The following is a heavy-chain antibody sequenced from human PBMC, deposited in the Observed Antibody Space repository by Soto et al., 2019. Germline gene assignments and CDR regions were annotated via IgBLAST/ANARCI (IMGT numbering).Heavy chain of an antibody. CDR1: GFTFISYG. D-gene: IGHD6-13*01. J-gene: IGHJ4*02. V-gene: IGHV3-33*01. CDR2: IWYDGSNK. Sequence: GGSLRLSCAASGFTFISYGMHWVRQAPGKGLEWVAVIWYDGSNKYYADSVKGRFTISRDNSKNTLYLQMSSLRAEDTAVYYCARVRSRAAAAIHPFDYWGQGTLVTVSS. CDR3: ARVRSRAAAAIHPFDY.